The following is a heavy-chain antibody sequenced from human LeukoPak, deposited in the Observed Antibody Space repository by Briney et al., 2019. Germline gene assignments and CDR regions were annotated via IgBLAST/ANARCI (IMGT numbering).Heavy chain of an antibody. Sequence: SVKVSRKSPIRPHRINAILWVPQAPGQGLEWMGRIIPILGIANYAQKFQGRVTITADKSTSTAYMELSSLRSEDTAVSYCARFMVRGVILFYYWGQGTLVTVSS. CDR1: IRPHRINA. V-gene: IGHV1-69*04. D-gene: IGHD3-10*01. CDR2: IIPILGIA. J-gene: IGHJ4*02. CDR3: ARFMVRGVILFYY.